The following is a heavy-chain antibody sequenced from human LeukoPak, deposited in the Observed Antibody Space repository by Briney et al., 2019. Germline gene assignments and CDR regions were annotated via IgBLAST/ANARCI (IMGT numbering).Heavy chain of an antibody. J-gene: IGHJ4*02. Sequence: PGGSLRLSCAASGFTFSNAWMSWVRQAPGKGLEWVGRIKSKTDGGTTDYAAPVKGRFTISRDDSKNTLYLQMNSLKTEDTAVYYCTTAFNLGSGSYYWLDPYDYWGQGTLVTVSS. D-gene: IGHD3-10*01. CDR2: IKSKTDGGTT. V-gene: IGHV3-15*01. CDR1: GFTFSNAW. CDR3: TTAFNLGSGSYYWLDPYDY.